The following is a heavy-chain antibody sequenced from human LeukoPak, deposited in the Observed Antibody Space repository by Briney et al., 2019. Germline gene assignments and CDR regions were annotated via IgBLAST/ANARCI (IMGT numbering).Heavy chain of an antibody. J-gene: IGHJ4*02. CDR3: AKVEEPGGDY. Sequence: GASVKVSCKASGGTFSSYAISWVRQAPGQGLEWMGGIIPIFGTANYAQKFQGRVTITADESTSTAYMELSSLRSEDTAVYYCAKVEEPGGDYWGQGTLVTVSS. V-gene: IGHV1-69*13. CDR1: GGTFSSYA. D-gene: IGHD3-16*01. CDR2: IIPIFGTA.